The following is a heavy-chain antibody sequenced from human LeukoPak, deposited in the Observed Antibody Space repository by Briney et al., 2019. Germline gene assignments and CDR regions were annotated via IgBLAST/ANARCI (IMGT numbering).Heavy chain of an antibody. Sequence: SETLSLTCTVSGGSISSHYWSWIRQPPGKGLEWIGYINYSGTTNYNPSLKSRVTISVDTSKNQFSLRLTSVTAADTALYYCARGEWETYYGNFDYWGQGTLVTASS. CDR3: ARGEWETYYGNFDY. D-gene: IGHD3-10*01. J-gene: IGHJ4*02. CDR2: INYSGTT. CDR1: GGSISSHY. V-gene: IGHV4-59*11.